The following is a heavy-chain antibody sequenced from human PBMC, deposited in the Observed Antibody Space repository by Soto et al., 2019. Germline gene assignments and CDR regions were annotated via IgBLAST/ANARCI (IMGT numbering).Heavy chain of an antibody. CDR3: ARVIVSAADLDY. D-gene: IGHD2-2*01. V-gene: IGHV1-18*01. J-gene: IGHJ4*02. CDR1: GYTFTSYG. Sequence: QVQLVQSGAEVKKPGASVKVSCKASGYTFTSYGLSWVRQAPRQGLEGMGWISAYNRNPNYAQKLQGRVTMTTDTSTSTAYMERMSLRSDDTAVYYCARVIVSAADLDYWGQGTLVTVSS. CDR2: ISAYNRNP.